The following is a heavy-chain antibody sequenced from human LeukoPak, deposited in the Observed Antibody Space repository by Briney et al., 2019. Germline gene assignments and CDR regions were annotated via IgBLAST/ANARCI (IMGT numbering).Heavy chain of an antibody. CDR2: FIPNLSMS. D-gene: IGHD5-12*01. CDR1: GGTFRRND. Sequence: SVKVSCKAFGGTFRRNDLTWVRQAPGQGLEWMGGFIPNLSMSHYAQKFRARVTITADESTTTVYMELRSLRSEDTAVYYCASTYSGYHYWGQGTLVTVSS. V-gene: IGHV1-69*01. J-gene: IGHJ4*02. CDR3: ASTYSGYHY.